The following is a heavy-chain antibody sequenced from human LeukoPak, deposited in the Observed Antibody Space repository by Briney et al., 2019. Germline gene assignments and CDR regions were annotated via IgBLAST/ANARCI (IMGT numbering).Heavy chain of an antibody. CDR3: ARDELQWLPPYYYYYGMDV. J-gene: IGHJ6*02. D-gene: IGHD6-19*01. V-gene: IGHV4-59*01. CDR2: IYYSGST. CDR1: GGSISSYY. Sequence: SETLSLTCTVSGGSISSYYWSWIRQPPGKGLEWIGYIYYSGSTNYNPSLKSRVTMSVDTSKSQFSLKLSSVTAADTAVYYCARDELQWLPPYYYYYGMDVWGQGTTVTVSS.